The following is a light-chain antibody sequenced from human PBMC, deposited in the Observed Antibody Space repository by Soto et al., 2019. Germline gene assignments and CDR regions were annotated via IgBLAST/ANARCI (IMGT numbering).Light chain of an antibody. Sequence: SHLTLSSTTLSPSLGHSVSITCRASQSINNWLAWYQQKPGKAPKLLIYDASSLESGVPARFSGSGSGTEFILTISSLQPDDFATYYCQQYNSYVWTFGQGTKVDIK. J-gene: IGKJ1*01. V-gene: IGKV1-5*01. CDR2: DAS. CDR3: QQYNSYVWT. CDR1: QSINNW.